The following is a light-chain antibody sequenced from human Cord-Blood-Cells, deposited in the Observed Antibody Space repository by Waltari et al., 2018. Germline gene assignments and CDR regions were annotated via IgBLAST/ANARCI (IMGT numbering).Light chain of an antibody. CDR1: QGIRND. CDR3: LQDYNFPLT. J-gene: IGKJ4*01. CDR2: AAS. Sequence: AIQMTHHPSSLSASVGDRVTITCRASQGIRNDLDWYQQKPGKAAKRLIYAASSLQSGVPSRFSGRGSGTDFTLSISCLQTDDFATYYCLQDYNFPLTFGGGTKVEI. V-gene: IGKV1-6*01.